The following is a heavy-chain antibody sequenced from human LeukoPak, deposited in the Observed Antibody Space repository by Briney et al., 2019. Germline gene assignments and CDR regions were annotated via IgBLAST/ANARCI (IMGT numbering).Heavy chain of an antibody. CDR1: GFTFSSYS. J-gene: IGHJ4*02. V-gene: IGHV3-48*01. D-gene: IGHD3-3*01. CDR3: ARDGTIFGVVIPIDY. CDR2: ISGSSSTI. Sequence: GGSLRLSCAASGFTFSSYSMNWVRQAPGTGLEWGSYISGSSSTIYYADSVKGRFTISRDNAKNSLYLQMNSLRAEDTAVYYCARDGTIFGVVIPIDYWGQGTLVTVSS.